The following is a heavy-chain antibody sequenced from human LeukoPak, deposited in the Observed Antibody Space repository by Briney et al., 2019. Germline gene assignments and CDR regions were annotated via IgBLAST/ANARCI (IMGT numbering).Heavy chain of an antibody. CDR1: GGSISGSSYF. CDR2: IYYSGST. Sequence: SETLSLTCTVSGGSISGSSYFWGWIRQPPGKGLEWIGSIYYSGSTYYNPSLKSRVTISVDTSKNQFSLKLSSVTAADTAVYYCASLAAAGSLFDYWGQGTLVTVSS. D-gene: IGHD6-13*01. V-gene: IGHV4-39*01. J-gene: IGHJ4*02. CDR3: ASLAAAGSLFDY.